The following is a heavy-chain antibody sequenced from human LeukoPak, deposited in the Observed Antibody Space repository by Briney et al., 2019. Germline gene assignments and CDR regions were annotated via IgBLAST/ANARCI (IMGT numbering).Heavy chain of an antibody. V-gene: IGHV3-33*01. CDR3: ARSSAVAAPNFDY. Sequence: PGRSLRLSCAASGFTFSSYGMHWVRQAPGKGLEWVAVIWYDGSNKYYADSVKGRFTISRDNSKNTLYLQMNSLGAEDTAVYYCARSSAVAAPNFDYWGQGTLVTVSS. CDR2: IWYDGSNK. J-gene: IGHJ4*02. D-gene: IGHD6-19*01. CDR1: GFTFSSYG.